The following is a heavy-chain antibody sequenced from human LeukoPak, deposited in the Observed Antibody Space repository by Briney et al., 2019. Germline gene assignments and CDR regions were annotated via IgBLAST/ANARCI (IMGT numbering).Heavy chain of an antibody. CDR3: ARGGYIAAALIDY. CDR2: IYSGGTT. CDR1: GFTVSSNY. D-gene: IGHD6-13*01. J-gene: IGHJ4*02. Sequence: AGGSLRLSCAASGFTVSSNYMSWVRQAPGKGLEWVSVIYSGGTTYYADSVKGRFTISRDNSKNTLYLQMNSLRAEDTAVYYCARGGYIAAALIDYWGQGTLVTVSS. V-gene: IGHV3-66*01.